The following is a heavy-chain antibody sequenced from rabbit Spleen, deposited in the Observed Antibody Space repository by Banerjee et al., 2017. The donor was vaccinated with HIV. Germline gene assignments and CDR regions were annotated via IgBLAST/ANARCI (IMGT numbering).Heavy chain of an antibody. CDR1: GFSFSSTYY. V-gene: IGHV1S40*01. CDR3: ARATSGDFTINL. CDR2: IHAGSGAST. D-gene: IGHD1-1*01. Sequence: VESGGGLVKPGASLTLTCTASGFSFSSTYYMCWVRQAPGKGLEWIGCIHAGSGASTYYASWVNGRFSISRSTSLNTVTLQMTSLTAADTATCFCARATSGDFTINLWGQGTLVTVS. J-gene: IGHJ4*01.